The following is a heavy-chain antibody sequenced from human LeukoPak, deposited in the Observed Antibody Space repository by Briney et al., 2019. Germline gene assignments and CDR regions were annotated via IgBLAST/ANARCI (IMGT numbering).Heavy chain of an antibody. V-gene: IGHV3-7*01. CDR2: IKQDGSEK. CDR3: ARTTETYYYGSGSYYYYYYMDV. J-gene: IGHJ6*03. CDR1: GFTVSDNY. D-gene: IGHD3-10*01. Sequence: PGGSLRLSCAASGFTVSDNYMSWVRQAPGKGLEWVANIKQDGSEKYYVDSVKGRFTISRDNAKNSLYLQMNSLRAEDTAVYYCARTTETYYYGSGSYYYYYYMDVWGKGTTVTISS.